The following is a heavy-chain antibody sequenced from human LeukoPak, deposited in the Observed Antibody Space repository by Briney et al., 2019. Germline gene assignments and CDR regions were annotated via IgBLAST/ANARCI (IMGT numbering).Heavy chain of an antibody. Sequence: ASVKVSCKASGYTFTGYYMNWVRQAPGQGLEWMGWIDPNSGGTDYAQKFQGRVTMTRDTSIATAYMDLSRLISDDTAVYYCARDREGLAYFDFWGQGTLVTVSS. CDR2: IDPNSGGT. CDR1: GYTFTGYY. V-gene: IGHV1-2*02. CDR3: ARDREGLAYFDF. J-gene: IGHJ4*02. D-gene: IGHD3/OR15-3a*01.